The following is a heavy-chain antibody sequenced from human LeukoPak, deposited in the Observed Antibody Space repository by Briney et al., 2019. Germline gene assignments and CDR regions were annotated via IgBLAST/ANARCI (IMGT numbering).Heavy chain of an antibody. CDR3: ARGNYDFWSGYDDAFDV. Sequence: GGSLRPSCAASGFTFSSYSMNWVRQAPGKGLEWLSYISSSSSTIYYADSVKGRFTISRDNAKNSLYLQMNSLRAEDTAVYYCARGNYDFWSGYDDAFDVWGQGTMVTVSS. V-gene: IGHV3-48*01. J-gene: IGHJ3*01. CDR2: ISSSSSTI. D-gene: IGHD3-3*01. CDR1: GFTFSSYS.